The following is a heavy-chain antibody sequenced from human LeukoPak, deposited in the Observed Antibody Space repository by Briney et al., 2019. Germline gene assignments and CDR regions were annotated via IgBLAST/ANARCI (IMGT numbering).Heavy chain of an antibody. CDR3: ARDSSSYYFDY. V-gene: IGHV3-66*01. CDR1: GFSVTSNH. CDR2: IYTGGTT. Sequence: GGSLRLSCAACGFSVTSNHMNWVRQAPGKGLEWVSIIYTGGTTHYADSLNDRFTISRDDSINTLYLQMNSLRAEDTAVYYCARDSSSYYFDYWGQGTLVTVSS. D-gene: IGHD6-6*01. J-gene: IGHJ4*02.